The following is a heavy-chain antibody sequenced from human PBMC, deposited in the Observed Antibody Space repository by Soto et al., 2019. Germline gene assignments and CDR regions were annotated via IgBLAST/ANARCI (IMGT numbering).Heavy chain of an antibody. CDR2: INHSGST. D-gene: IGHD3-22*01. CDR3: ARRYVTGYDSSGYYLDY. J-gene: IGHJ4*02. CDR1: GGSFSGYY. Sequence: PSETLSLTCAVYGGSFSGYYWSWIRQPPGKGLEWIGEINHSGSTNYNPSLKSRVTISVDTSKNQFSLKLSSVTAADTAVYYCARRYVTGYDSSGYYLDYWGQGTLVTVSS. V-gene: IGHV4-34*01.